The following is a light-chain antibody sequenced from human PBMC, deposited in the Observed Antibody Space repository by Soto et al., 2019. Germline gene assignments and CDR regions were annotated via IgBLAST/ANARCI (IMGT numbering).Light chain of an antibody. CDR1: SSDVGGYNY. CDR2: EVS. Sequence: QSALTQPASVSGSPGQSITISCTGTSSDVGGYNYVSWYQQHPGKAPKLMIYEVSNRHSGVSTRFSGSKSGNTASLTISGLQAEDEADYYCSSYTSSTPRVFGGGTKLTVL. J-gene: IGLJ2*01. V-gene: IGLV2-14*01. CDR3: SSYTSSTPRV.